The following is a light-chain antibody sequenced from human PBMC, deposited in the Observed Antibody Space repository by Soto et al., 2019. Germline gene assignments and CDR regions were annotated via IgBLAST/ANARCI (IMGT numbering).Light chain of an antibody. V-gene: IGKV3-15*01. CDR1: QSVSSN. CDR2: GAS. CDR3: QHYGSSPIT. Sequence: EIVMTQSPATLSVSPGERATLSCRASQSVSSNLAWYQQKPGQAPRLLIYGASTRATDMPGRFSGSGSGTDFTLTISRLEPEDFAVYYCQHYGSSPITFGQGTRLEIK. J-gene: IGKJ5*01.